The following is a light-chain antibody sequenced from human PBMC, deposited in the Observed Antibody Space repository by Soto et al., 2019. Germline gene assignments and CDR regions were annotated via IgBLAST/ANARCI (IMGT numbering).Light chain of an antibody. J-gene: IGLJ3*02. CDR2: EVS. CDR1: RSDVGGYTY. Sequence: QSALAQPPSASGSPGQSVTISCTGTRSDVGGYTYVSWYQQHPGKAPKLMIYEVSKRPSGVPDRFSGSKSGNTASLTISGLQAEDEADYYCSSYTTTSTLRVFGGGTKLTVL. CDR3: SSYTTTSTLRV. V-gene: IGLV2-8*01.